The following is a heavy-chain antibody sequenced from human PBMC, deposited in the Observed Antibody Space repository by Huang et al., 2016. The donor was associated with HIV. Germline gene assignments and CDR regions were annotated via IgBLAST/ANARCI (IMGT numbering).Heavy chain of an antibody. CDR3: VKQVYGSGTWFDY. D-gene: IGHD3-10*01. J-gene: IGHJ4*02. CDR1: FIFSSYD. V-gene: IGHV3-30*18. CDR2: ISSDGSKK. Sequence: FIFSSYDMHWVRLAPGKGLEWVALISSDGSKKYYGDSMKGRFTISRDNSKNTMYLEVNSLRSEDTAVYYCVKQVYGSGTWFDYWGQGTLVTVSS.